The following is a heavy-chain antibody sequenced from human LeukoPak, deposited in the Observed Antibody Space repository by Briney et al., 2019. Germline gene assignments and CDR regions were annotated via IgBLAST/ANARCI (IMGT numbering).Heavy chain of an antibody. Sequence: GGSLRLSCAASGFTFSSYEMNWVRQAPGKGLEWVSYISSSGSTIYYADSVKGRFTISRDNAKNSLYLQMNSLRAEDTAVYYCARLAGGYYYYMDVWGKGTTVTVSS. CDR2: ISSSGSTI. J-gene: IGHJ6*03. CDR1: GFTFSSYE. V-gene: IGHV3-48*03. D-gene: IGHD2-21*01. CDR3: ARLAGGYYYYMDV.